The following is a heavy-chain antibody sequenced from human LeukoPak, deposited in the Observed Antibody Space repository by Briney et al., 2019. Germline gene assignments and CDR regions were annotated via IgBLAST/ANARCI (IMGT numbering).Heavy chain of an antibody. V-gene: IGHV4-39*01. Sequence: SETLSLTCTVSGGSISTSNYYWGWIRQPPGKGLEWIGSIYYSGSTYYNPSLKSRVTISVDTSKNQFSLKLSSVTAADTAVYYCARFLTVAGTDDAFDIWGQGTMVSVSS. J-gene: IGHJ3*02. CDR3: ARFLTVAGTDDAFDI. CDR2: IYYSGST. CDR1: GGSISTSNYY. D-gene: IGHD6-19*01.